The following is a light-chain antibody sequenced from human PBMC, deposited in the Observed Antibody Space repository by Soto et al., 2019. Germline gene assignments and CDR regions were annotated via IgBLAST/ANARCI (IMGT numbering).Light chain of an antibody. Sequence: DIQMTQSPASLSASLGDRATLTCRASKTISNYLNWYQQKPGKAPQLLIYAASTLPTGVPSRFSGSGSGTDFTLTISSLQPEDSATYYCQQRYSPPPITFGQGTRLEIK. CDR1: KTISNY. CDR3: QQRYSPPPIT. J-gene: IGKJ5*01. V-gene: IGKV1-39*01. CDR2: AAS.